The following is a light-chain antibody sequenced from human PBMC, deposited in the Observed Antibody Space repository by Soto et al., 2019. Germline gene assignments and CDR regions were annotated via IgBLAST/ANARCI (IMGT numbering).Light chain of an antibody. CDR3: QTWGAGTVV. CDR2: LNSDGSH. J-gene: IGLJ2*01. Sequence: QSVLTQSPSASASLGASVKLTCTLSSGHSSYAIAWHQQQPEKGPRYLMKLNSDGSHSKGXGIPDRFSGSSSGAERYVTISSLQSEDEADYYCQTWGAGTVVFGGGTKLTVL. CDR1: SGHSSYA. V-gene: IGLV4-69*01.